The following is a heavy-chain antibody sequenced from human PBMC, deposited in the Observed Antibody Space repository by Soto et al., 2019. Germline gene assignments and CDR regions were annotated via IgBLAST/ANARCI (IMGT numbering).Heavy chain of an antibody. CDR1: GVGNDSSA. V-gene: IGHV1-18*01. D-gene: IGHD7-27*01. CDR3: ARPALGASFDI. J-gene: IGHJ3*02. Sequence: SSKDPGVGNDSSALSWVQQAPGQGLEWMGWINTDNGNTNYAQRLQGRVTMTTDTSTSTAYMELRSLTTDDTAVYYCARPALGASFDIWGQGTMVTVSS. CDR2: INTDNGNT.